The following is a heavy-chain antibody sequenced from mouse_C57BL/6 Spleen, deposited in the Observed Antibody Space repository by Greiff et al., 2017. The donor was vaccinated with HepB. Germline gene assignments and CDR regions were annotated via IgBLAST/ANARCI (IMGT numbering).Heavy chain of an antibody. CDR3: ARGGDYSNYDGFAY. V-gene: IGHV1-19*01. CDR1: GYTFTDYY. D-gene: IGHD2-5*01. CDR2: INPYNGGT. J-gene: IGHJ3*01. Sequence: SGPVLVKPGASVKMSCKASGYTFTDYYMNWVKQSHGKSLEWIGVINPYNGGTSYNQKFKGKATLTVDKSSSTAYMELNSLTSEDSAVYYCARGGDYSNYDGFAYWGQGTLVTVSA.